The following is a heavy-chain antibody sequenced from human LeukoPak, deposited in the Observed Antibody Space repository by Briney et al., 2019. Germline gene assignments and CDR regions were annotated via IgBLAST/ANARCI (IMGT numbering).Heavy chain of an antibody. CDR1: GYAFTGYY. Sequence: ASVKVSCKASGYAFTGYYMHWVRQAPGQGLEWMGIINPSGGSTSYAQKFQGRVTMTRDTSTSTVYMELSSLRSEDTAVYYCARPSGDYDAFDIWGQGTMVTVSS. V-gene: IGHV1-46*01. D-gene: IGHD4-17*01. J-gene: IGHJ3*02. CDR3: ARPSGDYDAFDI. CDR2: INPSGGST.